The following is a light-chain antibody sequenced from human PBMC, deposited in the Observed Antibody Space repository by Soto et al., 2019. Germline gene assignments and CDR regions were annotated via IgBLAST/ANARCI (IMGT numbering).Light chain of an antibody. J-gene: IGKJ1*01. V-gene: IGKV3-20*01. Sequence: EIVMTQSPATLSLSPGIRATLSCRASHTISSSYLAWYQQKPGQAPRLLMYGISRRATGIPDRFSGSGSGTDFTLTITRLEPEDFAVYYCQQYVTSSPRTFGQGTKVDIK. CDR2: GIS. CDR3: QQYVTSSPRT. CDR1: HTISSSY.